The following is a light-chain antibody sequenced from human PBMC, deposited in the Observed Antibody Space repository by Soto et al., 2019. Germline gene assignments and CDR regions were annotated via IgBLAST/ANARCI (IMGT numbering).Light chain of an antibody. CDR1: SSNIGAGFD. V-gene: IGLV1-40*01. J-gene: IGLJ2*01. CDR2: GNS. CDR3: QSYDSSLSVV. Sequence: QSVLTQPPSVSGAPGQRVTISCIGSSSNIGAGFDVHWYQHLPGTAPKLLMYGNSNRPSGVPDRFSGSKSGTSASLAITGLQAEDEADYYCQSYDSSLSVVFGGGTKLTVL.